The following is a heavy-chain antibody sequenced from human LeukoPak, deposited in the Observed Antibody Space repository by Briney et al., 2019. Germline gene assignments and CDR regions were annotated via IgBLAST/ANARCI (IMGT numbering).Heavy chain of an antibody. CDR2: IYYSGST. CDR3: ARTFEGVVVDY. J-gene: IGHJ4*02. D-gene: IGHD2-15*01. CDR1: GGSISSSSYY. Sequence: PSETLSLTCTVSGGSISSSSYYWGWIRQPPGKGLEWIGYIYYSGSTNYNPSLKSRVTISVDTSQNQFSLKLSSVTAADTAVYYCARTFEGVVVDYWGQGTLVTVSS. V-gene: IGHV4-61*05.